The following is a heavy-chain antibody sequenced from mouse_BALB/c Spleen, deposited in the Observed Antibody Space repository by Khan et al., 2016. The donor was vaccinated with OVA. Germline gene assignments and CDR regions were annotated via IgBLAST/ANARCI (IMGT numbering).Heavy chain of an antibody. V-gene: IGHV1S81*02. J-gene: IGHJ2*02. D-gene: IGHD1-2*01. CDR1: GYTLTRYY. Sequence: QVQLQQPGAELMKPGASVKLSCKASGYTLTRYYMYWVKQRPGQGLEWIGGIIPSTGGTNLNEKFKNKATLTVDTSSTTAYMQLSSLTSEDSAVYYSTGTYGYDYFVYGGQGTSPTVPS. CDR2: IIPSTGGT. CDR3: TGTYGYDYFVY.